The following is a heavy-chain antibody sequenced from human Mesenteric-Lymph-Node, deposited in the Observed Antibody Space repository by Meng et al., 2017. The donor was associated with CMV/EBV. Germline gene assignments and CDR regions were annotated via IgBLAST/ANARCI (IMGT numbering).Heavy chain of an antibody. CDR3: AKENKLYYYDDLVSDDGGNDY. CDR1: GFAFYNYE. D-gene: IGHD3-22*01. Sequence: GESLKISCAASGFAFYNYEMNWVRQAPGKGLEWVSAISSRGGSTYYADSVKGRFTISRDNSKNTLFLQMNSLRAEDTAVYYCAKENKLYYYDDLVSDDGGNDYWGQGTLVTVSS. J-gene: IGHJ4*02. CDR2: ISSRGGST. V-gene: IGHV3-23*01.